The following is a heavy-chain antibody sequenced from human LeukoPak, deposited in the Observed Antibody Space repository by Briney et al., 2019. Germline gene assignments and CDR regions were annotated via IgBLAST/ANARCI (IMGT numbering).Heavy chain of an antibody. CDR1: GGSISSHY. CDR2: IYYSGST. CDR3: ARDGRAYYFDY. J-gene: IGHJ4*02. Sequence: SETLSLTCTVSGGSISSHYWSWIRQPPGKGLEWIGYIYYSGSTNYTPSLKSRVTISVDTSKNQFSLKLSSVTAADTAVYYCARDGRAYYFDYWGQGSLVTVSS. V-gene: IGHV4-59*11.